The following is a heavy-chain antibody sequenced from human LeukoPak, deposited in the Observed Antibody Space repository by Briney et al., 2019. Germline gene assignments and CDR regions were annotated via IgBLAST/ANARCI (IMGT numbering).Heavy chain of an antibody. D-gene: IGHD6-25*01. CDR1: GGSISSGDYS. J-gene: IGHJ6*02. Sequence: SETLSLTCAVSGGSISSGDYSWSWIRQPPGKGLEWIGYIYHSGSTYYNPSLKSRVTISVDTSKNQFSLKVTSVTAADTAVYYCARDARFSGTPPFGMDVWGQGTTVTVSS. CDR3: ARDARFSGTPPFGMDV. CDR2: IYHSGST. V-gene: IGHV4-30-2*05.